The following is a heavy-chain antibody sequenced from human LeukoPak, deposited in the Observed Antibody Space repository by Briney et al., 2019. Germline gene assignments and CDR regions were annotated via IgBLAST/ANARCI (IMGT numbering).Heavy chain of an antibody. Sequence: GGSLRLSCAASGFTFSSYAMSWVRQAPGKGLEWVSGISGSGGSTYYADSVKGRFTISRDNSKDTLYLQMNSLRAEDTAVYYCATSLWFGELPYYFDYWGQGTLVTVSS. V-gene: IGHV3-23*01. D-gene: IGHD3-10*01. J-gene: IGHJ4*02. CDR2: ISGSGGST. CDR3: ATSLWFGELPYYFDY. CDR1: GFTFSSYA.